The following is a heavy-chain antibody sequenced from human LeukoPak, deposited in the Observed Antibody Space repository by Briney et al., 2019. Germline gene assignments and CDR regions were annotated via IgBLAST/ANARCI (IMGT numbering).Heavy chain of an antibody. J-gene: IGHJ4*02. CDR3: AKSPGYSYGY. D-gene: IGHD5-18*01. CDR1: GFTFSSYA. CDR2: MSGSGGST. Sequence: GGSLRLSCAASGFTFSSYAMSWVRQAPGKGLEWVSGMSGSGGSTYYADSVKGRFTISRDNSKNTLYLHMSTLRAEETAVYYCAKSPGYSYGYWGQGTQVTVSS. V-gene: IGHV3-23*01.